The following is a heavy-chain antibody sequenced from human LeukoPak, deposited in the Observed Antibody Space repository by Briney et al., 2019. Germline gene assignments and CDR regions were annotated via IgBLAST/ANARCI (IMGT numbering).Heavy chain of an antibody. D-gene: IGHD4-23*01. V-gene: IGHV3-21*01. CDR2: ISSSSSYI. Sequence: PGGSLRLSCAASGFTFSSYSMNWVRQAPGKGLEWVSSISSSSSYIYYADSVKGRFTISRDNAKNSLYLQMNSLRAEDTAVYYCARDVHSSDYGGNSPGNDYWGQGTLVTVSS. J-gene: IGHJ4*02. CDR1: GFTFSSYS. CDR3: ARDVHSSDYGGNSPGNDY.